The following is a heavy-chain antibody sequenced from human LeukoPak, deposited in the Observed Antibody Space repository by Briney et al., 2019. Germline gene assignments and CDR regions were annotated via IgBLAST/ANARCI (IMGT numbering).Heavy chain of an antibody. CDR1: GFTFSNFW. CDR2: IKQDGSET. J-gene: IGHJ4*02. V-gene: IGHV3-7*01. Sequence: GGSLRLSCAASGFTFSNFWMSWVRQAPGKGLEWVANIKQDGSETNYVDSVKGRFTISRDNAQNSLYLQMSSLKAEDTAVYFCARARLLVWFGELLYYFDSWGQGTLVTVSS. D-gene: IGHD3-10*01. CDR3: ARARLLVWFGELLYYFDS.